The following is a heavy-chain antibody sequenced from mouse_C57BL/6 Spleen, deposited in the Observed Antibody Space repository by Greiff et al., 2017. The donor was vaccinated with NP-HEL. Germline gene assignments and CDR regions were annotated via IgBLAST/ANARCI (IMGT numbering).Heavy chain of an antibody. CDR2: IYPGDGDT. V-gene: IGHV1-80*01. J-gene: IGHJ4*01. Sequence: VKLQESGAELVKPGASVKISCKASGYAFSSYWMNWVKQRPGKGLEWIGQIYPGDGDTNYNGKFKGKATLTADKSSSTAYMQLSSLTSEDSAVYFCAREGLLSMDYWGQGTSVTVSS. D-gene: IGHD2-3*01. CDR1: GYAFSSYW. CDR3: AREGLLSMDY.